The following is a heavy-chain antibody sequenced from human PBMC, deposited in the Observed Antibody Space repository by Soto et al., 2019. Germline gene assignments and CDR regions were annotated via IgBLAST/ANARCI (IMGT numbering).Heavy chain of an antibody. Sequence: GGSLRLSCAASGFTFSSYAMSWVRQAPGKGLEWVSAISGSGGSTYYADSVKGRFTISRDNSKNTLYLQMNSLRAEDTAVYYCAKDGSRYSGYDIGEGDAFDIWGQGTMVTVSS. CDR2: ISGSGGST. D-gene: IGHD5-12*01. CDR3: AKDGSRYSGYDIGEGDAFDI. J-gene: IGHJ3*02. CDR1: GFTFSSYA. V-gene: IGHV3-23*01.